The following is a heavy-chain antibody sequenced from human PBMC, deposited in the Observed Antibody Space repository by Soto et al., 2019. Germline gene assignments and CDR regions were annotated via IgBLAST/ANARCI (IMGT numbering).Heavy chain of an antibody. CDR2: VHSSGGT. CDR1: HGSITSGDYF. J-gene: IGHJ4*02. D-gene: IGHD2-15*01. V-gene: IGHV4-39*01. CDR3: ASVVVGATRQTGSDH. Sequence: RSLTCTVSHGSITSGDYFWAWIRQTPGKGLEFIGSVHSSGGTYYSPSLKSRASISIDKSKNQFSLKLTSVNAGDTAVYFCASVVVGATRQTGSDHWGQGTLVTVSS.